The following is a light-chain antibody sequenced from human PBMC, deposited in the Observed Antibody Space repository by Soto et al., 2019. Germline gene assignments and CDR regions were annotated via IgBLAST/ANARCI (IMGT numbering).Light chain of an antibody. J-gene: IGKJ5*01. CDR1: QGISNY. CDR3: QQYDNLPIT. V-gene: IGKV1-33*01. CDR2: DAS. Sequence: DIQMTQSPSSLSASVGDRVTITCRASQGISNYLNWYQQKPGKAPKLLIYDASNLETGVPSRFSGSGSGTDFTFTISSLQPEDIATYYCQQYDNLPITFGQGTRLEI.